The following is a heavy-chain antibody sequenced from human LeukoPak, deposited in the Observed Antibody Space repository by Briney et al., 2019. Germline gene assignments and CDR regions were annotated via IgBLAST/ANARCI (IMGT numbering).Heavy chain of an antibody. Sequence: GEPLKISYKGSGSRFTSDWIGWVRQMPGKGLERMGIIYPGDSDTRYSPSFQGQVTISADKSISTAYPQWSSLKASDTAMYYCARKYGSGNQAFDIWGPGTMVTVSS. CDR2: IYPGDSDT. V-gene: IGHV5-51*01. J-gene: IGHJ3*02. D-gene: IGHD3-10*01. CDR1: GSRFTSDW. CDR3: ARKYGSGNQAFDI.